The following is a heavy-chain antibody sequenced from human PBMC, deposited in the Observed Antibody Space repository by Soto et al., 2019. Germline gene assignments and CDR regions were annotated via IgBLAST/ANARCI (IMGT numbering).Heavy chain of an antibody. J-gene: IGHJ3*02. V-gene: IGHV3-30*18. CDR1: GFTFSSYG. Sequence: QVQLVESGGGVVQPGRSLRLSCAASGFTFSSYGMHWVRQAPGKGLEWVAVISYDGSNKYYADSVKGRFTISRDNSKNTLYLQMNSVRAEDTAVYYCAKDPLGHYGGNFAFNGAFDIWGQGKMVTVSS. CDR2: ISYDGSNK. CDR3: AKDPLGHYGGNFAFNGAFDI. D-gene: IGHD4-17*01.